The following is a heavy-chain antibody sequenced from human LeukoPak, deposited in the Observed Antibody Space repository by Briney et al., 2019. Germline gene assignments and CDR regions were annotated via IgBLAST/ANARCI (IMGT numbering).Heavy chain of an antibody. D-gene: IGHD6-13*01. CDR1: GGTFSSYA. CDR3: AKDTGAAWTAGGRDY. V-gene: IGHV1-69*13. Sequence: ASVKVSCKASGGTFSSYAISWVRQAPGQGLEWMGGIIPIFGTANYAQKFQGRVTITADESTSTAYMELSSLRSEDTAVYYCAKDTGAAWTAGGRDYWGQGALVTVSS. CDR2: IIPIFGTA. J-gene: IGHJ4*02.